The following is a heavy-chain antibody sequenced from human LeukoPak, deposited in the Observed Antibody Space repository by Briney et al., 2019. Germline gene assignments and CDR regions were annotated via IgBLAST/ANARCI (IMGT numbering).Heavy chain of an antibody. CDR3: ARDGVVTMELDY. Sequence: SETLSLTCAVYGGSFGGYYWSWIRQPPGKGQEWIGEINDSGSSNYIPSLKSRVTISLDTSKNQFSLNLRSVTAADTAVYYCARDGVVTMELDYWGQGTLVTVSS. J-gene: IGHJ4*02. D-gene: IGHD3-3*01. V-gene: IGHV4-34*01. CDR2: INDSGSS. CDR1: GGSFGGYY.